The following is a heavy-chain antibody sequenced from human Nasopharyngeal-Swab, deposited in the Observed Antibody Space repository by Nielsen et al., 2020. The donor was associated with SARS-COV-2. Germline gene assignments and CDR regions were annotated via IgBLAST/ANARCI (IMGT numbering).Heavy chain of an antibody. V-gene: IGHV3-30*02. D-gene: IGHD2/OR15-2a*01. CDR1: GLPFSAYG. Sequence: GESLKISCAAAGLPFSAYGMYWVRQAPGRGLEWLTFIAYDGRTKYSADSVRGRFTVSRDNSKSTLHLQMSSLRAEDTATYYCAREGIDAFDIWGQGTMVTVSS. CDR2: IAYDGRTK. J-gene: IGHJ3*02. CDR3: AREGIDAFDI.